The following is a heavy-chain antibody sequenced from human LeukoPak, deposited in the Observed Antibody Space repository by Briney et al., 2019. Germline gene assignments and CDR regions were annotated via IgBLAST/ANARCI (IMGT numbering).Heavy chain of an antibody. D-gene: IGHD3-22*01. CDR1: GYTFTDXX. V-gene: IGHV1-2*02. CDR3: ATYSYDSSGYYFDY. J-gene: IGHJ4*02. Sequence: RASVKVSCKXSGYTFTDXXXXXXXXAPGQGLXXXXWITPXXGGTNSAQKFQGRXXMTXDTSISTAYMEVSRLRSDDTAVYYCATYSYDSSGYYFDYWGQGTLVAVSS. CDR2: ITPXXGGT.